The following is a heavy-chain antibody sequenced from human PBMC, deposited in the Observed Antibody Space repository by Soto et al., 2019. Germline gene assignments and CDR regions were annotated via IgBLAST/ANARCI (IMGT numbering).Heavy chain of an antibody. CDR1: DGSVSSDDYS. V-gene: IGHV4-31*03. Sequence: QVQLQESGPGLVKPSQTLSVTCTVSDGSVSSDDYSWSWIRQHPGKGLEWIGYIRDSGRTYYNPSLEGRVTISVDTSKNQFSLRLRSVTAADTAVYYCARAMANYFDYWGQGTLVTASS. CDR2: IRDSGRT. D-gene: IGHD2-8*01. J-gene: IGHJ4*02. CDR3: ARAMANYFDY.